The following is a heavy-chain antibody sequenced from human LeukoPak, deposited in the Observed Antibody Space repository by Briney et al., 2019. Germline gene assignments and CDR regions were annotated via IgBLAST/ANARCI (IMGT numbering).Heavy chain of an antibody. CDR3: ARYNTLPRGFTAVDF. V-gene: IGHV4-39*07. D-gene: IGHD3-10*01. Sequence: SETLSLTCSVSGGSISRSSYYWGWIRQPPGKGLEWIGSLYNTETTYYNPSLKSRVTISVDTSKNQFSLKLSSVTAADTAVYYCARYNTLPRGFTAVDFWGQGTLVTVSS. CDR2: LYNTETT. J-gene: IGHJ4*02. CDR1: GGSISRSSYY.